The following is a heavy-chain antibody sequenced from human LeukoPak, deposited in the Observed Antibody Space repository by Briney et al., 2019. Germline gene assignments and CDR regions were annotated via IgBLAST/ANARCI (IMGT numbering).Heavy chain of an antibody. CDR3: ARVGCSGGSCYGGYYYYGMDV. D-gene: IGHD2-15*01. Sequence: PGRSLRLSCAASGFTLSSYAMHWVRQAPGKGLEWVAVISYDGSNKYYADSVKGRFTISRDNSKNTLYLQMNSLRAEDTAVYYCARVGCSGGSCYGGYYYYGMDVWGQGTTVTVSS. CDR1: GFTLSSYA. V-gene: IGHV3-30-3*01. J-gene: IGHJ6*02. CDR2: ISYDGSNK.